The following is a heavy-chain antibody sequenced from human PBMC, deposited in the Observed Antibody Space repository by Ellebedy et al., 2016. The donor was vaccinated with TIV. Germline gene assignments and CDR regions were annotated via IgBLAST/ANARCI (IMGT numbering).Heavy chain of an antibody. D-gene: IGHD1-26*01. CDR3: ARGASGTYYYYYMNV. CDR2: IYSGGST. V-gene: IGHV3-53*01. Sequence: PGGSLRLSCAASSCTVSSTEVRGVRQAPGKGPEWVSAIYSGGSTYYADSVKGRFTISRDNAKRSLYLQMNSLRVEDTALYHCARGASGTYYYYYMNVWGKGTTVTVSS. CDR1: SCTVSSTE. J-gene: IGHJ6*03.